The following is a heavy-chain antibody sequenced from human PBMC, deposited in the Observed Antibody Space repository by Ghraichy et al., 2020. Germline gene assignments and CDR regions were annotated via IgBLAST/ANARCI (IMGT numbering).Heavy chain of an antibody. J-gene: IGHJ5*02. D-gene: IGHD3-3*01. CDR1: GGSISSYY. V-gene: IGHV4-59*01. CDR3: ARASNDFWSGYYGPWFDP. Sequence: SETLSLTCTVSGGSISSYYWSWIRQPPGKGLEWIGYIYYSGSTNYNPSLKSRVTISVDTSKNQFSLKLSSVTAADTAVYYCARASNDFWSGYYGPWFDPWGQGTLVTVSS. CDR2: IYYSGST.